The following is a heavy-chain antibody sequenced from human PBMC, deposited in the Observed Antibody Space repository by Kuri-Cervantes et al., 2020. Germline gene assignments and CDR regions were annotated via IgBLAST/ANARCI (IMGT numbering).Heavy chain of an antibody. CDR2: IIPIFGTA. V-gene: IGHV1-69*05. D-gene: IGHD2-15*01. Sequence: SVKVSCKASGGTFSSYAISWVRQAPGQGLEWMGGIIPIFGTANYAQKLQGRVTMTTDTSTSTAYMELRSLRSDDTAVYYCARVDRSWAWFDPWGQGTLVTVSS. CDR3: ARVDRSWAWFDP. J-gene: IGHJ5*02. CDR1: GGTFSSYA.